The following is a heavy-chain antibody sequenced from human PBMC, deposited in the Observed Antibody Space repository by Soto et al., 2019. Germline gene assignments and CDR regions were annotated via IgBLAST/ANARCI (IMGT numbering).Heavy chain of an antibody. CDR3: ARVESSKYLSKYGWAV. CDR1: GGTFSSNA. CDR2: IIPIFGTA. V-gene: IGHV1-69*01. J-gene: IGHJ6*02. Sequence: QVQLVQSGAEVKKPGSSVKVSCKASGGTFSSNAISWVRQAPGQGLEWMGGIIPIFGTANYAQKFQGRITIIEVESPSRAYMQLGRLRAEDLDVFYWARVESSKYLSKYGWAVWGQGNTGSVSS. D-gene: IGHD6-6*01.